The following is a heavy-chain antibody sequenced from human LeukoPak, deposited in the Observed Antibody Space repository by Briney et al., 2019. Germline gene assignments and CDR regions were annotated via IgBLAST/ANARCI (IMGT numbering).Heavy chain of an antibody. CDR2: IYFSGTT. V-gene: IGHV4-39*01. Sequence: SETLSLTCTVSGGSITNTNYYWGWVRQPPGKGLEWIGGIYFSGTTYYNPSLRSRVTISVDTSKNQFSLKLNSVTAADTAVYFCARHSSSAWYYYFGYWGQGALVTVSS. J-gene: IGHJ4*02. CDR1: GGSITNTNYY. D-gene: IGHD6-19*01. CDR3: ARHSSSAWYYYFGY.